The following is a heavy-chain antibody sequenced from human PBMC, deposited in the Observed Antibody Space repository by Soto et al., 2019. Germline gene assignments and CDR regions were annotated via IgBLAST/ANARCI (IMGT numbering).Heavy chain of an antibody. V-gene: IGHV1-18*01. Sequence: QVQLVQSGDEVKKPGSSVKVACKASGYIFVNYGIAWVRQAPGQGLEWMGWISPYTGNTHSATTVQGRLTMTTATSRSTAYMDLGSLTSDDTAVYYCVMVDNYVTPTPQDVWGQGTTMTV. CDR2: ISPYTGNT. CDR3: VMVDNYVTPTPQDV. CDR1: GYIFVNYG. D-gene: IGHD3-16*01. J-gene: IGHJ6*02.